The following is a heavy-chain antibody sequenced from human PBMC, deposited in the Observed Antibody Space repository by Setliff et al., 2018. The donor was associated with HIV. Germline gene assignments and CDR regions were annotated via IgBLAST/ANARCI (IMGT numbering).Heavy chain of an antibody. Sequence: ASVKVSCKASGYTFTRHYMHWVRQAPGQGLEWMGIINPSGGSTYSAQNFQGRVTLTRDTSTSTVYMELRSLRSEDTAMYYCARGADTARSPREYYYYYGMDVWGQGTTVTVSS. V-gene: IGHV1-46*01. CDR3: ARGADTARSPREYYYYYGMDV. CDR1: GYTFTRHY. D-gene: IGHD5-18*01. CDR2: INPSGGST. J-gene: IGHJ6*02.